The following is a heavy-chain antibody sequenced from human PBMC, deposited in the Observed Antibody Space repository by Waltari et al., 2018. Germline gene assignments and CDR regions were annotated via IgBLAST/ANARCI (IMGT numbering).Heavy chain of an antibody. CDR1: GCGFDNFA. Sequence: EVKVVESGGGLVQPGRSLRLSCTGSGCGFDNFALHWVRQAPGKGLEWVSGISWDSRAIGYADSVKGRFTISRDNARNSVYLQMNSMRSEDMALYYCAKGVSSWYSFGMDVWGQGTTVTVSS. CDR2: ISWDSRAI. CDR3: AKGVSSWYSFGMDV. J-gene: IGHJ6*02. V-gene: IGHV3-9*03. D-gene: IGHD6-13*01.